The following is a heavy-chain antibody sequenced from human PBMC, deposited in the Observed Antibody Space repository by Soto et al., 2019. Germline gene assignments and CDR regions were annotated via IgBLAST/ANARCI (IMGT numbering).Heavy chain of an antibody. Sequence: QVQLVQSGAEEKKPGASVKVSCKASGYTFTGYAMHWVRQAPGQRLARMGWINAGNGNTKYSQKFQDRVTITRDTSASTAYMELSSLRSEDTAVYYCARAVAVPADFDYWGQGTLVTVSS. CDR3: ARAVAVPADFDY. D-gene: IGHD6-19*01. V-gene: IGHV1-3*05. J-gene: IGHJ4*02. CDR1: GYTFTGYA. CDR2: INAGNGNT.